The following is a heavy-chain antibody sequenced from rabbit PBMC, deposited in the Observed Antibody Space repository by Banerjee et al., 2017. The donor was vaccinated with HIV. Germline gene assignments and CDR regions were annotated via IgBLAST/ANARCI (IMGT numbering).Heavy chain of an antibody. J-gene: IGHJ6*01. CDR2: IYAGSSGST. V-gene: IGHV1S45*01. CDR1: GFTLSNYW. D-gene: IGHD6-1*01. CDR3: ARDAGVAGYGYATSYGMDL. Sequence: QEYLVESGGGLVQPEGSLTLSCTASGFTLSNYWMCWVRQAPGKGLEWIACIYAGSSGSTYYASWAKGRFTISKTSSTTVTLQMTSLTAADTATYFCARDAGVAGYGYATSYGMDLRGPGTLVTVS.